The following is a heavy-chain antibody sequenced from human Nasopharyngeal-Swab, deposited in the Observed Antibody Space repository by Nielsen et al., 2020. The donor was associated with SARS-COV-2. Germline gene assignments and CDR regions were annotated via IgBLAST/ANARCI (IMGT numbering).Heavy chain of an antibody. CDR1: GYTFTSYG. CDR3: AREPYYDSSGYYYSDAFDI. D-gene: IGHD3-22*01. J-gene: IGHJ3*02. Sequence: ASVKVSCKASGYTFTSYGISWVRQAPGQGLEWMGWISAYNGNTNYAQKLQDRVTMTTDTSTSTAYMEPRSLRSDDTAVYYCAREPYYDSSGYYYSDAFDIWGQGTMVTVSS. CDR2: ISAYNGNT. V-gene: IGHV1-18*01.